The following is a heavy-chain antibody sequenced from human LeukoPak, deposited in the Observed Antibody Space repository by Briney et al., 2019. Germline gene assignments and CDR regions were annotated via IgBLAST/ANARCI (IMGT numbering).Heavy chain of an antibody. D-gene: IGHD1-26*01. V-gene: IGHV3-21*04. J-gene: IGHJ4*02. CDR1: GFPFSYHG. CDR3: GRAGGSQRARGVFDY. CDR2: ISSSSHNI. Sequence: GGNLRLSCAASGFPFSYHGMSWVRPAPGTGLEWVYSISSSSHNIYYPDSGQVHFTISRGNGKNSLYLQMKSLRAEDTALYDCGRAGGSQRARGVFDYWGQGNLVTVSS.